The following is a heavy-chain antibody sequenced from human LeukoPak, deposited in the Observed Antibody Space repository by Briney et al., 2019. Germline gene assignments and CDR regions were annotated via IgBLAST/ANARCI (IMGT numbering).Heavy chain of an antibody. Sequence: GGSLRLSCVASGVTLSNYAMSWARQAPGKGLEWVSGISSSGSGGNTYYADSVKGRFTISRDNSKNTLYLQMNSLRAEDTAVYYCAKDLDYGDFDYWGQGTLVTVSS. CDR3: AKDLDYGDFDY. V-gene: IGHV3-23*01. CDR1: GVTLSNYA. CDR2: ISSSGSGGNT. J-gene: IGHJ4*02. D-gene: IGHD4-17*01.